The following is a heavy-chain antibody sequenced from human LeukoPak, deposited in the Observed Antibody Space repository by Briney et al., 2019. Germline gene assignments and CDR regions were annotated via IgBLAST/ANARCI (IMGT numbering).Heavy chain of an antibody. CDR2: ISYDGSNK. V-gene: IGHV3-30-3*01. D-gene: IGHD6-19*01. CDR1: GFTFSSYA. CDR3: ARVRAGGWYNVFDI. J-gene: IGHJ3*02. Sequence: PGGSLRLSCAASGFTFSSYAMHWVRQAPGKGLEWVAVISYDGSNKYYADSVKGRFTISRDNAKNSLYLQMNSLRAEDTAVYYCARVRAGGWYNVFDIWGQGTMVTVSS.